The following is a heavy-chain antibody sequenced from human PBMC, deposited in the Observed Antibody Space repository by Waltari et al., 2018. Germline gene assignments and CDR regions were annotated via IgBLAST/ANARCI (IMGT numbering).Heavy chain of an antibody. CDR3: ARESLGSYSSRLPGAFDI. CDR2: IYTSGST. D-gene: IGHD6-13*01. V-gene: IGHV4-61*02. Sequence: QVQLQESGPGLVKPSQTLSLTCTVSGGSISSGSYYWRWIRQPAGKGLEWIGRIYTSGSTNYNPSLKSRVTISVDTSKNQFSLKLSSVTATDTAVYYCARESLGSYSSRLPGAFDIWGQGTMVTVSS. CDR1: GGSISSGSYY. J-gene: IGHJ3*02.